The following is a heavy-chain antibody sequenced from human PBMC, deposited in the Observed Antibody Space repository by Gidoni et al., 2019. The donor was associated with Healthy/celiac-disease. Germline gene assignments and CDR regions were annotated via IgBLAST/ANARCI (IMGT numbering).Heavy chain of an antibody. V-gene: IGHV3-33*01. CDR1: GFTFSSYG. CDR2: IWYDGSNN. Sequence: VQLVESGGGVVQPGRSLRLSCAASGFTFSSYGLHWVRQAPCKGLEGVAVIWYDGSNNYYADSVKGRFTISRDNSKNTLYLQMNSLRAEDTAVYYCARDQSPRYVWGSYRSPDYWGQGTLVTVSS. D-gene: IGHD3-16*02. CDR3: ARDQSPRYVWGSYRSPDY. J-gene: IGHJ4*02.